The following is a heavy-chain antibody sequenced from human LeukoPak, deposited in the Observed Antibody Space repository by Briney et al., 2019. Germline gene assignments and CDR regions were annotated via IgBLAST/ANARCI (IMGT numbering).Heavy chain of an antibody. D-gene: IGHD6-13*01. Sequence: GGSLRLSCAASGFTFSSYSMNWVRQAPGKGLEWVSSISSSSSYIYYADSVKGRFTISRDNAKNSLYLQMNSLRAEDTAVYYCASYPIAAAGTGYWGQGTLVTVSS. J-gene: IGHJ4*02. CDR3: ASYPIAAAGTGY. V-gene: IGHV3-21*01. CDR1: GFTFSSYS. CDR2: ISSSSSYI.